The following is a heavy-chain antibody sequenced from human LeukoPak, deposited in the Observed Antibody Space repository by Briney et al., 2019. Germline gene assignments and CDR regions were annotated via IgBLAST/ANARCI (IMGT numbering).Heavy chain of an antibody. CDR3: ARRGDAFDI. CDR2: IYTSGST. V-gene: IGHV4-4*09. CDR1: GGSISSYY. J-gene: IGHJ3*02. Sequence: SETLSLTCTVSGGSISSYYWSWIRQPPGKGLEWIGYIYTSGSTNYNPSLKSRVTISVDTSKNQFSLKLSPVTAADTAVYYCARRGDAFDIWGQGTMVTVSS.